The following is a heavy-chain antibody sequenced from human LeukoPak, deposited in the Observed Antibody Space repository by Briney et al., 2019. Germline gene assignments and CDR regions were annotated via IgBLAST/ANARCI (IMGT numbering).Heavy chain of an antibody. CDR3: AREGRHYDILTGPAPLDP. V-gene: IGHV1-18*01. Sequence: GASVKASCKAAGYTFTSYVITCVRQAPGLRLEWMGGMSGFNVKTKESQKFQDRVIMTYDSSTRTAYTQRSRLRCDDTAVYYCAREGRHYDILTGPAPLDPWGQGPLGTVSS. CDR2: MSGFNVKT. CDR1: GYTFTSYV. J-gene: IGHJ5*02. D-gene: IGHD3-9*01.